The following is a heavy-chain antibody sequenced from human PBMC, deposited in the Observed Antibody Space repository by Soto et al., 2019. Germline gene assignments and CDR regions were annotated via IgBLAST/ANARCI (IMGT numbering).Heavy chain of an antibody. CDR2: IIPIFGTA. CDR3: ARDLGSMAARPGWFDP. V-gene: IGHV1-69*13. J-gene: IGHJ5*02. D-gene: IGHD6-6*01. CDR1: GGTFSSYA. Sequence: ASVKVSCKASGGTFSSYAISWVRQAPGQGLEWMGGIIPIFGTANYAQKFQGRVTITADESTSTAYMELSSLRSEDTAVYYCARDLGSMAARPGWFDPWGQGTLVTVSS.